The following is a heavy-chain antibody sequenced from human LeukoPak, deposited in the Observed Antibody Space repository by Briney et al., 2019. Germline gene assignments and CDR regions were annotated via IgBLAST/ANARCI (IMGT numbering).Heavy chain of an antibody. V-gene: IGHV4-34*01. D-gene: IGHD3-22*01. CDR2: INHSGRT. Sequence: PSETLSLTCAVYGGSYGGSFSGYYWSWIRQPPGKGLEWIGEINHSGRTNYDPSLKSRVTISIDTSKNQFSLNLNSVTAADTAVYYCAGGEATYDTSGYYFYYYMGVWGKGTTVTVSS. CDR1: GGSYGGSFSGYY. CDR3: AGGEATYDTSGYYFYYYMGV. J-gene: IGHJ6*03.